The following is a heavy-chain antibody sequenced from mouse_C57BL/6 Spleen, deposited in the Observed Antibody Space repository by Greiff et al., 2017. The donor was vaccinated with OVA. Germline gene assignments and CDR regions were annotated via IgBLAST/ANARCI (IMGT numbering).Heavy chain of an antibody. CDR1: GFTFSSYA. V-gene: IGHV5-4*01. D-gene: IGHD2-12*01. CDR3: AREDSSYAMDY. Sequence: DVMLVESGGGLVKPGGSLKLSCAASGFTFSSYAMSWVRQTPEKRLEWVATISDGGSYTYYPDNVKGRFTISRDNAKNNLYLQMSHLKSEDTAMYYCAREDSSYAMDYWGQGTSVTVSS. CDR2: ISDGGSYT. J-gene: IGHJ4*01.